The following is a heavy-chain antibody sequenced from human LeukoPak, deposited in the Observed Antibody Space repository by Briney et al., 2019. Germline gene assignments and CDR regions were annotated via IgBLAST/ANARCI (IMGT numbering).Heavy chain of an antibody. CDR1: GFTFSSYA. Sequence: GGSLRLSCAASGFTFSSYAMSWVRQAPGKGLEWVSGIRGSGTTTYYADSVKGRFTVSRDNSKNTVYLQMNSLRAEDTATYYCAKDGEHCTSLDCSEEGDYWGQGTLVTVSS. J-gene: IGHJ4*02. CDR2: IRGSGTTT. V-gene: IGHV3-23*01. D-gene: IGHD2/OR15-2a*01. CDR3: AKDGEHCTSLDCSEEGDY.